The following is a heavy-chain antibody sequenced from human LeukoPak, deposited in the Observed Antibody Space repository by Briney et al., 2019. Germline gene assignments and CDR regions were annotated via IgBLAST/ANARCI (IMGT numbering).Heavy chain of an antibody. V-gene: IGHV4-61*08. CDR1: GGSISSGDYY. CDR2: IYYSGST. Sequence: SETLSLTCTVSGGSISSGDYYLSWIRQPPGKGLEWIGYIYYSGSTNYNPSLKSRVTISVDTSKNQFSLKLSSVTAADTAVYYCARVGTAMVKIDYWGQGTLVTVSS. D-gene: IGHD5-18*01. J-gene: IGHJ4*02. CDR3: ARVGTAMVKIDY.